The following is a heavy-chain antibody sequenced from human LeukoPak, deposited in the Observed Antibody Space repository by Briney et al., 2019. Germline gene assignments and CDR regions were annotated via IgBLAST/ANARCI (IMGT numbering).Heavy chain of an antibody. CDR3: AKGIYSSGWSYFDY. CDR2: LSGSGITT. V-gene: IGHV3-23*01. D-gene: IGHD6-19*01. CDR1: GFTFSSYA. J-gene: IGHJ4*01. Sequence: GGSLRLSCAASGFTFSSYAMSWVRQAPGKGLGWVSTLSGSGITTYYADSVKGRFTISRDNSKNTLYLQMNSLRVEDTAVYYCAKGIYSSGWSYFDYWGHGTLVTVSS.